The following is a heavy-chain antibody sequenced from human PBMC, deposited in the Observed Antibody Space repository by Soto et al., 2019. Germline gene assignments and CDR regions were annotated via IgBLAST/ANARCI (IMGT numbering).Heavy chain of an antibody. CDR1: GYNFTTYV. D-gene: IGHD6-19*01. J-gene: IGHJ4*02. V-gene: IGHV1-3*01. CDR3: ASGYTSGWTFDV. CDR2: INCGSGNT. Sequence: QVQLVQSGAEVKQPGASASVSCKASGYNFTTYVVHWLRQAPGQGPEWMGWINCGSGNTVYTQKFQGRVTFTRDTSARTAYMDLNSLTSGDTAVYYCASGYTSGWTFDVWGRGTLVTVSS.